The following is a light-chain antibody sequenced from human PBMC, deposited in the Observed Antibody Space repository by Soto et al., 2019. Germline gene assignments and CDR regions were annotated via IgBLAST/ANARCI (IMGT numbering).Light chain of an antibody. V-gene: IGKV1-5*03. Sequence: DIRMTQSPSTLSASVGGRVTITCRASHSVSPWLAWYQQKPGKAPKLLIYRTSSLQNGVPARFSGRGSGTDFFLTISNLQPDDFATYYYQQYNSSSTFGQGTRVELK. J-gene: IGKJ1*01. CDR1: HSVSPW. CDR2: RTS. CDR3: QQYNSSST.